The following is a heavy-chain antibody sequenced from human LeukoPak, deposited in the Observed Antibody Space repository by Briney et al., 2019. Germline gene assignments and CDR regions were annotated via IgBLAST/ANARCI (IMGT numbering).Heavy chain of an antibody. D-gene: IGHD2-2*01. Sequence: SETLSLTCAVSGYSISSGYNWGWIRQPPGKGLEWIGTLSHGGSTYYNPSLKSRITMTMDTSKNQFSLQLTSVTAADTAVYFCARFGSTSGRGFDPWGQGTLVTVSS. CDR3: ARFGSTSGRGFDP. CDR2: LSHGGST. J-gene: IGHJ5*02. CDR1: GYSISSGYN. V-gene: IGHV4-38-2*01.